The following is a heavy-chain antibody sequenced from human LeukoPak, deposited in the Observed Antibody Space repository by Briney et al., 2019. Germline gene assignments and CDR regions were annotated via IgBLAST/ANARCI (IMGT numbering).Heavy chain of an antibody. Sequence: PGGCLRLSCAASGFTFSSYWMHWVRQAPGKGLVWVSRIHSDGSGTSYADSVKGRFTISRDNAKNTLYLQMNSLRAEDTAVYYCAREAYDNSGYCLDVWGQGTTVTVSS. V-gene: IGHV3-74*01. CDR3: AREAYDNSGYCLDV. CDR2: IHSDGSGT. D-gene: IGHD3-22*01. J-gene: IGHJ6*02. CDR1: GFTFSSYW.